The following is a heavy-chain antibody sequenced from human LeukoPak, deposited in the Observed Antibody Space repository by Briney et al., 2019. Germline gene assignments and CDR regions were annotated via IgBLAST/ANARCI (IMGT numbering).Heavy chain of an antibody. Sequence: PGGSLRLSCAASGFTFSSYNMNWVRQAPGRGLEWVSSISSDSAYIYYPDSVKGRFTVSRDNAKNSLYLQMNSLRVEDTAVYYCARGGGSYHYFDYWGQGALVTVSS. V-gene: IGHV3-21*01. CDR2: ISSDSAYI. CDR1: GFTFSSYN. D-gene: IGHD1-26*01. CDR3: ARGGGSYHYFDY. J-gene: IGHJ4*02.